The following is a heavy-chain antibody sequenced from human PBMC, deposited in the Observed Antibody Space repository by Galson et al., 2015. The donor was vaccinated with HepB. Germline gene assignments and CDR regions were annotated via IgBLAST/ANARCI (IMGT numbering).Heavy chain of an antibody. CDR1: GFTFSSCG. J-gene: IGHJ4*02. Sequence: SLRLSCAASGFTFSSCGMHWVRQAPGKGLEWVAFISYDGSNTYYGESVKGRFTMSSDISKNTVFLQMNSLRAEDTAVYYCAREPYFGFWSGYFDYWGQGTLVTVSS. V-gene: IGHV3-30*03. D-gene: IGHD3-3*01. CDR2: ISYDGSNT. CDR3: AREPYFGFWSGYFDY.